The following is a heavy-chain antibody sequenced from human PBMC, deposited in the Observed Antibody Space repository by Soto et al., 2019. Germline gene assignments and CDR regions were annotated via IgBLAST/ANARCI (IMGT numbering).Heavy chain of an antibody. D-gene: IGHD3-3*01. Sequence: LSLTCTVSGGSISSYYWSWIRQPPGKGLEWIGYIYYSGSTNYNPSLKSRVTISVDTSKNQFSLKLSSVTAADTAVYYCARGHYDFWSGYYYYYYGMDVWGQGTTVTVSS. CDR2: IYYSGST. CDR1: GGSISSYY. V-gene: IGHV4-59*01. J-gene: IGHJ6*02. CDR3: ARGHYDFWSGYYYYYYGMDV.